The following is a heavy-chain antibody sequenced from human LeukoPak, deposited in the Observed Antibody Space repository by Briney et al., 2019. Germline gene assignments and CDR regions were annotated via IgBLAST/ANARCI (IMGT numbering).Heavy chain of an antibody. Sequence: GGPLRLSCLASGFTFSDHYMDWVRQTPGKGLEWVGRARNKANSYIMEYAASVRGRFTISRDDSKNSLYLQLNSLKTEDTAVYYCTRVNLRTGERFFDYWGQGTLVTVSS. CDR1: GFTFSDHY. CDR3: TRVNLRTGERFFDY. V-gene: IGHV3-72*01. D-gene: IGHD7-27*01. CDR2: ARNKANSYIM. J-gene: IGHJ4*02.